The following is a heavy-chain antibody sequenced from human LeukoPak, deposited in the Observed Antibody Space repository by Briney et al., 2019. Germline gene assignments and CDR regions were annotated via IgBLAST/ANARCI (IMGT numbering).Heavy chain of an antibody. CDR3: ASQTYDSSGTGVDP. D-gene: IGHD3-22*01. J-gene: IGHJ5*02. V-gene: IGHV1-2*02. CDR2: INPNSGGT. Sequence: ASVKVSCKASGYTLTGYYMHWVRQAPGQGLEWMGWINPNSGGTNYAQKFQGRVTMTRDTSISTAYMELSRLRSDDTAVYYCASQTYDSSGTGVDPWGQGTLVTVSS. CDR1: GYTLTGYY.